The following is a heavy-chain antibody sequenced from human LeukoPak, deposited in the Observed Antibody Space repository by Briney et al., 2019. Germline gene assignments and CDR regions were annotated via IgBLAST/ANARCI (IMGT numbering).Heavy chain of an antibody. D-gene: IGHD5-12*01. CDR1: GFTFSSYW. Sequence: GGSLRLSCPASGFTFSSYWMSWVRQAPGKGLEWVANIKEDGSAKYYVDSVKGRFTISRDNAKNSLYLQMNNLSAEDTAVYYCVRDSPGYGAYDFDWGQGTLVTVSS. CDR3: VRDSPGYGAYDFD. CDR2: IKEDGSAK. V-gene: IGHV3-7*01. J-gene: IGHJ4*02.